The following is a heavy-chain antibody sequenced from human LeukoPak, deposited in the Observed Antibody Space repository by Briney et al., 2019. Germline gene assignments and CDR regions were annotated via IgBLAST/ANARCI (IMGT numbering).Heavy chain of an antibody. J-gene: IGHJ4*02. V-gene: IGHV1-18*01. CDR1: GYTFTDFG. D-gene: IGHD6-13*01. CDR2: VSAYNGNK. CDR3: VGDLGSRPQSWYDY. Sequence: ASVKVSCQTSGYTFTDFGITWVRQAPGQGLEWMGWVSAYNGNKKYAQKVQGRVTMTTDTFTRAAYMELSSLRSDDTAVYYCVGDLGSRPQSWYDYWGQGTLVTVSS.